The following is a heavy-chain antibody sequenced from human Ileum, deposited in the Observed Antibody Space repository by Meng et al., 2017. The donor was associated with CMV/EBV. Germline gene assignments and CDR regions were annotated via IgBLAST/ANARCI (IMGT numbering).Heavy chain of an antibody. Sequence: EWLVVGAGGELVKSGGSLRLSCVASGFAVSVYWMHWVRQVPGKGLMWLARIDSYGSDTFYADSVKGRFTISRDNARNTLYLHMNSLRAEDTAVYYCARGPGDLGQGTLVTVSS. CDR3: ARGPGD. CDR2: IDSYGSDT. V-gene: IGHV3-74*01. J-gene: IGHJ1*01. D-gene: IGHD4-17*01. CDR1: GFAVSVYW.